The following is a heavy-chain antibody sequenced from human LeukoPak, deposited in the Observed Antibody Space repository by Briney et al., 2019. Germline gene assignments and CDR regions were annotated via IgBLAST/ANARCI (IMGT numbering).Heavy chain of an antibody. CDR3: ARTVVAAFFDY. CDR1: GFTFSSYS. J-gene: IGHJ4*02. CDR2: ISSSGSTI. D-gene: IGHD3-22*01. V-gene: IGHV3-48*04. Sequence: GGSLRLSCAASGFTFSSYSMNWVRQAPGKGLEWVSYISSSGSTIYYADSVKGRFTISRDNAKNSLYLQVNSLRAGDTAVYYCARTVVAAFFDYWGQGTLVTVSS.